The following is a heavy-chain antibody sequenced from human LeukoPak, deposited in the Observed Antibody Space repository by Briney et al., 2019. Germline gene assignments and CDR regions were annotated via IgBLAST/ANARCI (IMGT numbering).Heavy chain of an antibody. V-gene: IGHV4-39*01. CDR2: IYYSGST. D-gene: IGHD3-22*01. CDR3: RGYREITMIVVGGYYFDY. CDR1: GGSISSSSYY. J-gene: IGHJ4*02. Sequence: PSETLSLTYTVSGGSISSSSYYWGWIRQPPGKGLEWIGSIYYSGSTYYNPSLKSRVTISVDTSKNQFSLKLSSVTAADTAVYYCRGYREITMIVVGGYYFDYWGQGTLVTVSS.